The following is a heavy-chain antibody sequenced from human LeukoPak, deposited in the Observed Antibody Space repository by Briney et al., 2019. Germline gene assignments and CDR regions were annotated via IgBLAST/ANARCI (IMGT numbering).Heavy chain of an antibody. CDR1: GFTFSSYG. Sequence: GGTLRLFCAASGFTFSSYGMTWVPQAPGKGREGVSYISSSSNTIFYAESVEGRFPIPRHNAKNSLYLQMNSQRSQDSAVYYCARDGSGDWPYYYYYMDVWGKGTRVTVSS. J-gene: IGHJ6*03. V-gene: IGHV3-48*04. D-gene: IGHD2-21*02. CDR3: ARDGSGDWPYYYYYMDV. CDR2: ISSSSNTI.